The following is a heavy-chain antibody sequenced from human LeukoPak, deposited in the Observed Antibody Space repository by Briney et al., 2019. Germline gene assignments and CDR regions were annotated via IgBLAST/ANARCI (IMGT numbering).Heavy chain of an antibody. V-gene: IGHV3-53*01. D-gene: IGHD2-15*01. J-gene: IGHJ6*03. CDR2: IYSGGST. CDR1: GFTVSSNF. Sequence: GGSLRLSXAASGFTVSSNFMSWVRQAPGKGLEWVSAIYSGGSTYYADSVKGRFTISRDSSKNTLYLQMHSLRAEDTAVYYCATASYCSGGICYSDYYYYYYMDVWGKGTTVTVSS. CDR3: ATASYCSGGICYSDYYYYYYMDV.